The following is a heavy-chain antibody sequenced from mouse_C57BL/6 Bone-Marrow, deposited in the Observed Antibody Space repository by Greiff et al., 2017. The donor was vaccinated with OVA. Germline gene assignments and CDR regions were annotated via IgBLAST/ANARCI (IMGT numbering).Heavy chain of an antibody. D-gene: IGHD2-12*01. Sequence: EVQLQESGTVLARPGASVKMSCKTSGYTFTSYWMHWVKQRPGQGLEWIGAIYTGNSDTSYNQKFKGKANMTAVTSASTANMDLSSLTNEDSAVYYCTRSRNCYEGGSWFAYWGQGTLLTVSA. CDR1: GYTFTSYW. V-gene: IGHV1-5*01. J-gene: IGHJ3*01. CDR2: IYTGNSDT. CDR3: TRSRNCYEGGSWFAY.